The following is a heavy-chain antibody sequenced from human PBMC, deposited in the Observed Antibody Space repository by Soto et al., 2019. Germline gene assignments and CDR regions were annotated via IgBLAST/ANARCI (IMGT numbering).Heavy chain of an antibody. Sequence: GGSLRLSCVASGFTFSHYWMHWVRQVPGKGLEWVSRINSDGSSTNYADSVKGRLTISRDNVKSTLYLQMNSLRVEDTAVYYCVRDINYGMDVWGQGTTVTVSS. V-gene: IGHV3-74*01. D-gene: IGHD1-20*01. CDR1: GFTFSHYW. CDR2: INSDGSST. CDR3: VRDINYGMDV. J-gene: IGHJ6*02.